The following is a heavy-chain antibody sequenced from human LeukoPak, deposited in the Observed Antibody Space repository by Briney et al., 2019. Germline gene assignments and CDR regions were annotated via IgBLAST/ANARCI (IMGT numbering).Heavy chain of an antibody. Sequence: GGSLRLSCAASGFTVSRDYMSWVRQAPGKGLELVSFIYSDGRTYYADSVKGRFTNSRDNSRNTLYLQMNYLRAEDSAVYYCARYVDSYYDSSGYYCDYDAFDIWGQGTMVTVSS. CDR3: ARYVDSYYDSSGYYCDYDAFDI. D-gene: IGHD3-22*01. V-gene: IGHV3-53*01. CDR1: GFTVSRDY. CDR2: IYSDGRT. J-gene: IGHJ3*02.